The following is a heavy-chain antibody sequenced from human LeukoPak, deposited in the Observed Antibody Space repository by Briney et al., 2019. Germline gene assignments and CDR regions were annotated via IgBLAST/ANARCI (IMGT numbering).Heavy chain of an antibody. J-gene: IGHJ5*02. CDR1: GFTFTSSA. CDR3: ARRQYGDYVRKPITTKNWFDP. D-gene: IGHD4-17*01. CDR2: IVVGSGNT. Sequence: SVKVSCKASGFTFTSSAMQWVRQARGQRLEWIGWIVVGSGNTNYAQKFQERVTITRDMSTSTAYMELSSLRSEDTAVYYCARRQYGDYVRKPITTKNWFDPWGQGTLVTVSS. V-gene: IGHV1-58*02.